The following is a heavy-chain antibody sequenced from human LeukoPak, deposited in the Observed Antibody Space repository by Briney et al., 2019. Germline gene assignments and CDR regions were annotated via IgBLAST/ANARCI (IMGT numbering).Heavy chain of an antibody. J-gene: IGHJ2*01. CDR1: GGFISSYY. V-gene: IGHV4-4*07. Sequence: SETLSLTCTVSGGFISSYYWSWIRQPAGKGLEWIGRIYTSGSTNYNPSLKSRVTMSVDTSKNQFSLKLSSVTAADTAVYYCAREEVPAATYWYFDLWGRGTLVTVSS. D-gene: IGHD2-2*01. CDR3: AREEVPAATYWYFDL. CDR2: IYTSGST.